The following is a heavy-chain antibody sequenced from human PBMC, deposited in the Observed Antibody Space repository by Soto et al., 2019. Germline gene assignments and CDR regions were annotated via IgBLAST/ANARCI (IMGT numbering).Heavy chain of an antibody. CDR3: ARDRGLRFLEWLFPHY. Sequence: QVQLVQSGAEVKKPGASVKVSCKASGYTFTSYGISWVRQAPGQGLEWMGWISAYNGNTNDAQKLQGRVTLTTDTSTSTAYMELMSLRSDDTAVYYCARDRGLRFLEWLFPHYWGQGTLVTVSS. CDR1: GYTFTSYG. J-gene: IGHJ4*02. CDR2: ISAYNGNT. D-gene: IGHD3-3*01. V-gene: IGHV1-18*01.